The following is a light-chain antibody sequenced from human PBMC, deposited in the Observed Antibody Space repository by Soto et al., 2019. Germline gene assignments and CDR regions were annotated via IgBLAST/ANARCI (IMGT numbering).Light chain of an antibody. CDR2: DVS. J-gene: IGLJ1*01. Sequence: QSALTQPASVSGSPGQSITISCTGTSSDVGGYNYVAWDQQHPGKAPKLMIYDVSNRPSGVSNRFSGSKSGNTASLTISGLQAEDEADYYCSSYTSSLYVFGTGTQVTVL. CDR1: SSDVGGYNY. V-gene: IGLV2-14*01. CDR3: SSYTSSLYV.